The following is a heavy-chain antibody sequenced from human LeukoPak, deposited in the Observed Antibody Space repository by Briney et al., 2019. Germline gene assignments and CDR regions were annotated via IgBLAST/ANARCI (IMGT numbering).Heavy chain of an antibody. J-gene: IGHJ4*02. Sequence: PSETLSLTCTVSGGSISSGGYYWSWIRQHPGKGLEWIGYIYYSGSTYYNPSLKSRVTISVDTSKNQFSLKLSSVTAADTAVYYCARARENAVTLYYFDYWGQGTLVTVSS. V-gene: IGHV4-31*03. CDR2: IYYSGST. CDR1: GGSISSGGYY. CDR3: ARARENAVTLYYFDY. D-gene: IGHD3-10*01.